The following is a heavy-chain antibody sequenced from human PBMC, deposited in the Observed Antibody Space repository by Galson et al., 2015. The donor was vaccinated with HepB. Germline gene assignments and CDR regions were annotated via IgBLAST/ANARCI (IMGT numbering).Heavy chain of an antibody. CDR2: IKSKTDGGTT. D-gene: IGHD6-19*01. Sequence: ALRLSCAASGFTFSNAWMSWVRQAPGKGLEWVGRIKSKTDGGTTDYAAPVKGRFTISRDDSKNTLYLQMNSLKIEDTAVYYCTTDLEQWLFMAGFDYWGQGTLVTVSS. V-gene: IGHV3-15*01. J-gene: IGHJ4*02. CDR3: TTDLEQWLFMAGFDY. CDR1: GFTFSNAW.